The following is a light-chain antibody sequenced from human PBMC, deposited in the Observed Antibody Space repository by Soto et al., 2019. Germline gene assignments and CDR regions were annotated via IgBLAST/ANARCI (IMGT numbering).Light chain of an antibody. J-gene: IGKJ5*01. CDR3: QQNYSLPRT. CDR1: QTISNN. Sequence: DIQMTQSPSSLSASVGDRVTITCRASQTISNNLIWYQQKPGRAPKFLIYGTSILQSGVPSRFSGSGFGTDFTLTISSLQPEDFATYYCQQNYSLPRTFGQGTRLDIK. CDR2: GTS. V-gene: IGKV1-39*01.